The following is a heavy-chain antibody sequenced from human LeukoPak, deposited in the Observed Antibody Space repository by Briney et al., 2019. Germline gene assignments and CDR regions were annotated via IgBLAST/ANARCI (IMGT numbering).Heavy chain of an antibody. CDR1: GGSIRSYY. D-gene: IGHD3-3*01. CDR2: IYDSGST. CDR3: ARAGVVTNPNSYWYFDL. Sequence: AETLSLTCTVSGGSIRSYYWSWIRQPPGKGLEWIGYIYDSGSTNYNPSLESRVTISVDTSKNQFSLKLNSMTAADTAVYYCARAGVVTNPNSYWYFDLWGRGTLVTVSS. J-gene: IGHJ2*01. V-gene: IGHV4-59*13.